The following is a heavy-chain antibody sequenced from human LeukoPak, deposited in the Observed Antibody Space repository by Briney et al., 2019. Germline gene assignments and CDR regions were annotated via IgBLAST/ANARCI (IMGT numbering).Heavy chain of an antibody. CDR1: GGSVSSGGYY. Sequence: SETLSLTCTVSGGSVSSGGYYWSWIRQPPGKGLEWIAYIYYSGSTNYNPSLKSRVTISVDTSKNQFSLKLSSVTAADTAVYYCARGTLRYWFGPWGQGTLVTVSS. CDR3: ARGTLRYWFGP. CDR2: IYYSGST. V-gene: IGHV4-61*08. J-gene: IGHJ5*02.